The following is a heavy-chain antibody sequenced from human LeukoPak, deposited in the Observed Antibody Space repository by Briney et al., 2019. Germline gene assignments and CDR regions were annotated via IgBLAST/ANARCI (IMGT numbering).Heavy chain of an antibody. V-gene: IGHV4-39*02. Sequence: SETLSLTCTVSGGSISSSSYYWGWIRQPPGKGLEWIGSIYYSGSTYYNPSLKSRVTISVDTSKKHFSLNLSSVTAADTAVYYCARRLRFYYYYMDVWGKGTTVTISS. CDR1: GGSISSSSYY. CDR3: ARRLRFYYYYMDV. D-gene: IGHD5-12*01. CDR2: IYYSGST. J-gene: IGHJ6*03.